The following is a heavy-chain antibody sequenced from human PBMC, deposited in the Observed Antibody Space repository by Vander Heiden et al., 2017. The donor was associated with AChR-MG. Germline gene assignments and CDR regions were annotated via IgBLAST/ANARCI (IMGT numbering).Heavy chain of an antibody. J-gene: IGHJ3*02. CDR3: ARAGYGSGSLAFDI. V-gene: IGHV3-74*01. CDR1: GFTFSTSW. D-gene: IGHD6-19*01. CDR2: INPDGRTT. Sequence: EVQLVESGGGLAQPGGSLRLSCAASGFTFSTSWIHWVRQAPGKGLVWVSYINPDGRTTSYADSVKGRFTTSRDNARNTLYLQMNSLRAEDTAVYYCARAGYGSGSLAFDIWGQGTMVTVSS.